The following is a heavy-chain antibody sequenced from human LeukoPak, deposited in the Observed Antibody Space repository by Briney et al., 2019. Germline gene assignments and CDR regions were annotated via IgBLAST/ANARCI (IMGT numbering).Heavy chain of an antibody. CDR3: AGYYDSSGQPLDAFDI. CDR2: IYYSGCA. D-gene: IGHD3-22*01. Sequence: SETLSLTCTVSGGSISSYYWSWIRQPPGKGLEWIGYIYYSGCANYNPSLKSRVTISVDTSKNQFSLKLSSVTAADTAVYYCAGYYDSSGQPLDAFDIWGQGTMVTVSS. CDR1: GGSISSYY. V-gene: IGHV4-59*08. J-gene: IGHJ3*02.